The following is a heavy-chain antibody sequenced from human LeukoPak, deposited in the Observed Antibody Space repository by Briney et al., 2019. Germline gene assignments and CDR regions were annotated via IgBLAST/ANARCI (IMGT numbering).Heavy chain of an antibody. CDR3: ASGSYQPAYDY. D-gene: IGHD2-2*01. CDR2: IYYSGST. CDR1: GGSISSYY. J-gene: IGHJ4*02. V-gene: IGHV4-59*06. Sequence: SETLSLTCTVSGGSISSYYWSWIRQPPGKGLEWIGYIYYSGSTYYNPSLKSRVTISVDTSKNQFSLKLSSVTAADTAVYYCASGSYQPAYDYWGQGTLVTVSS.